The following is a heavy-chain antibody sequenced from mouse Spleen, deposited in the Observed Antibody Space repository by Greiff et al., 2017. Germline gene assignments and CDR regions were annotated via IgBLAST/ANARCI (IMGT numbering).Heavy chain of an antibody. CDR1: GFTFNTYA. J-gene: IGHJ2*01. CDR2: IRSKSTNYAT. D-gene: IGHD3-3*01. Sequence: EVKVEESGGGLVQPQGSLKLSCTASGFTFNTYAMHWVRPAPGKGLQWVARIRSKSTNYATYYADSVKDRFTISRDDSQNMLYLQMNNLKTEDTAMYYCVRGDEDFDYWGQGTTLTVSS. V-gene: IGHV10-3*01. CDR3: VRGDEDFDY.